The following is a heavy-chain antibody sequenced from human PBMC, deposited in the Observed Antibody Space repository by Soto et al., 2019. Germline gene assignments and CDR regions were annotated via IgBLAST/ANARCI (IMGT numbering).Heavy chain of an antibody. Sequence: GGSLRLSGAASGFTFSSYAMHWVRQAPGKGLEWVAVISYDGSNKYYADSVKGRFTISRDNSKNTLYLQMNSLRAEDTAVYYCAREIGSSGWYLDYYYGMDVWGQGTTVTVSS. CDR1: GFTFSSYA. V-gene: IGHV3-30-3*01. J-gene: IGHJ6*02. CDR3: AREIGSSGWYLDYYYGMDV. D-gene: IGHD6-19*01. CDR2: ISYDGSNK.